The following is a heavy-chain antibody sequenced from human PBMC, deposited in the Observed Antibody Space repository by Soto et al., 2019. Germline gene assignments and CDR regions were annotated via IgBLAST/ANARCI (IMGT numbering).Heavy chain of an antibody. CDR3: ARSGDNYNLLDY. D-gene: IGHD1-1*01. CDR2: SSNSGTFT. CDR1: GFTFSDYS. V-gene: IGHV3-11*06. J-gene: IGHJ4*02. Sequence: QVQLVESGGGLVKPGGSLRLSCEGSGFTFSDYSMSWIRQAPGKGLEWISYSSNSGTFTKYADSVKGRFSISRDNTKNLLFLQMNSLRAEDTALYYCARSGDNYNLLDYWGQGTPVTVSS.